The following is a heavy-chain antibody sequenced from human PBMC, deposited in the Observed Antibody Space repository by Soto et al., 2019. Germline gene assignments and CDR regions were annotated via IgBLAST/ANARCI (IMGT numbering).Heavy chain of an antibody. V-gene: IGHV3-9*01. CDR1: GFNFNDYG. CDR3: AKDMENGYNPYCYSGMDV. D-gene: IGHD3-10*01. CDR2: ISWNSVSI. Sequence: EVQLVESGGDLVQPGRSLRLSCAASGFNFNDYGMHWVRQAPGKGLEWVSSISWNSVSIGYADSVKGRFTISRDNAKNSLYLQMNTLRAEDTALYYCAKDMENGYNPYCYSGMDVWGQGTTVTVSS. J-gene: IGHJ6*02.